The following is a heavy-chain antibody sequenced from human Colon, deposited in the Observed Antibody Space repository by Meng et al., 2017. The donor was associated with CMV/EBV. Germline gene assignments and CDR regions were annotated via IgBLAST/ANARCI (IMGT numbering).Heavy chain of an antibody. V-gene: IGHV7-4-1*02. CDR3: AREYYGSASYYNFDY. CDR1: GYSVGSYA. CDR2: INTNTGNP. J-gene: IGHJ4*02. Sequence: SGYSVGSYAMQWVRQAPGQGLEWMGWINTNTGNPTYAQGFTGRFVFSSDTSVSTASLQINSLKAEDTGVYYCAREYYGSASYYNFDYWGQGTLVTVSS. D-gene: IGHD3-10*01.